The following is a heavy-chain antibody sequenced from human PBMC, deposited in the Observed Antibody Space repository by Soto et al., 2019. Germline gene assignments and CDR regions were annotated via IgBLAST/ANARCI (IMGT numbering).Heavy chain of an antibody. Sequence: QVQLQESGPGLVKPSETLSLTCTVSGGSISSYYWSWIRQPPGKGLEWIGYIYYSGSTNYNPSLRSRVTISVDTSKNQFSLKLSSVTAADTAVYYCARDLAAMAYFDYWGQGTLVTVSS. V-gene: IGHV4-59*01. D-gene: IGHD2-2*01. J-gene: IGHJ4*02. CDR1: GGSISSYY. CDR3: ARDLAAMAYFDY. CDR2: IYYSGST.